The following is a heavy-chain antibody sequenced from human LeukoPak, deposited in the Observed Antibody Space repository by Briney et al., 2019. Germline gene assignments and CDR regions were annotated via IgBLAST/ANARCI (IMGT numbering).Heavy chain of an antibody. V-gene: IGHV1-2*02. CDR2: INPNSGGT. J-gene: IGHJ4*02. Sequence: ASVTVSFKASGYTFTGYNVHWVRQAPGQGLEWVVWINPNSGGTNYAQKFQGRVTTTRDASISTAYMELSRLRSYDTAVYYCAIYPRNIVVGPAAIWGQGTLVTVSS. D-gene: IGHD2-2*01. CDR1: GYTFTGYN. CDR3: AIYPRNIVVGPAAI.